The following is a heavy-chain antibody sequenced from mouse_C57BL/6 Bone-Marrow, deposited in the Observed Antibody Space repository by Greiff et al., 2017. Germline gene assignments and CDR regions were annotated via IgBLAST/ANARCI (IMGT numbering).Heavy chain of an antibody. Sequence: QVKLQQSGPELVKPGASVKLSCKASGYTFTSYDINWVKQRPGQGLEWIGWIYPRDGSTKYNEKFKGKATLTVDKSSSTAYMELLSLTSEVSAVYFCARVYVSSYWYFDVWGTGTTVTVSS. V-gene: IGHV1-85*01. CDR2: IYPRDGST. CDR3: ARVYVSSYWYFDV. CDR1: GYTFTSYD. D-gene: IGHD1-1*01. J-gene: IGHJ1*03.